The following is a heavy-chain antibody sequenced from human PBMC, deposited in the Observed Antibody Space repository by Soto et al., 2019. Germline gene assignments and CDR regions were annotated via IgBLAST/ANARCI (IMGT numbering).Heavy chain of an antibody. Sequence: QVQLVESGGGVVQAGRSLRLSCTASGFTFTSYAMHWVRQAPGKGLEWVTVTSYDERIKYYADSVKGRFTISRDNSKKILYLQMNSLRAEDTAVYYCAKGGGVGNYGGWAGTLEYWGQGTLVTVSS. CDR1: GFTFTSYA. D-gene: IGHD1-7*01. CDR2: TSYDERIK. V-gene: IGHV3-30*18. J-gene: IGHJ4*02. CDR3: AKGGGVGNYGGWAGTLEY.